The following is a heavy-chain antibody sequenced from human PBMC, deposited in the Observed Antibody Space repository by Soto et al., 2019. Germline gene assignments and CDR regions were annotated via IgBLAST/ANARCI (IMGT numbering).Heavy chain of an antibody. D-gene: IGHD4-4*01. CDR2: MNPNSGNT. J-gene: IGHJ5*02. V-gene: IGHV1-8*01. CDR3: AREGPYSNYAFDP. CDR1: GYTFTSYD. Sequence: EASVKVSCKASGYTFTSYDINWVRQATGQGLEWMGWMNPNSGNTGYAQKFQGRVTMTRNTSISTAYMELSSLRSEDTAVYYCAREGPYSNYAFDPWGQGTLVTVSS.